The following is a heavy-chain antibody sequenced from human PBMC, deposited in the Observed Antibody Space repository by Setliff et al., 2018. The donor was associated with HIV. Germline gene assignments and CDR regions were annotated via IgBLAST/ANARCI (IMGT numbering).Heavy chain of an antibody. CDR1: GGSFSGYY. V-gene: IGHV4-34*01. J-gene: IGHJ4*02. D-gene: IGHD3-22*01. Sequence: SETLSLTCAVYGGSFSGYYWSWIRQPPGKGLEWIGEINHSGSTNYNPSLRSRATISVDTSKNQFSLKLSSVTAADTAVYYCARQHSESRDFDYWGQGTLVTVSS. CDR3: ARQHSESRDFDY. CDR2: INHSGST.